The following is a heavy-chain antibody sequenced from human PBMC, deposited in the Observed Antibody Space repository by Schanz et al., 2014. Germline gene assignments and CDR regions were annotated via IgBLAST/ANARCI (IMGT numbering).Heavy chain of an antibody. CDR2: IRQDGGLR. V-gene: IGHV3-7*04. CDR1: GFTFNSYW. Sequence: EVQLVESGGGLVQPGGSLRLSCAASGFTFNSYWMTWVRQAPGKGLEWVANIRQDGGLRYYVDSVKGRFTISRDNAKNSLYLQMHSLRAEDTAVYFCARGGAGSVLFFFDYWGQGTLVTVSS. CDR3: ARGGAGSVLFFFDY. J-gene: IGHJ4*02. D-gene: IGHD3-10*01.